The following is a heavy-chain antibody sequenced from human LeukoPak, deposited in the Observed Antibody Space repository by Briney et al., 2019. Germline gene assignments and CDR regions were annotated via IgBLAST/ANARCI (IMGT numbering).Heavy chain of an antibody. CDR2: TFYRGTT. D-gene: IGHD2-2*03. CDR3: ARSPRGSGYCSSTSCFDY. CDR1: GGSITSGGYY. Sequence: SQTLSLTCTVSGGSITSGGYYWSWFRQPPGKGPEWIGYTFYRGTTYYNPSLKSRVTISLDRSKNQFSLKLSSVTAADTAVYYCARSPRGSGYCSSTSCFDYWGQGTLVTVSS. J-gene: IGHJ4*02. V-gene: IGHV4-30-2*01.